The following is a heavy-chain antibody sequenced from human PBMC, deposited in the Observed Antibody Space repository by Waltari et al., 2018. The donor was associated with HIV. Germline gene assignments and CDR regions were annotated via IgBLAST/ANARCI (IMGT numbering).Heavy chain of an antibody. J-gene: IGHJ4*02. CDR1: GFTSSTRA. V-gene: IGHV3-23*01. CDR2: ITSSSSNT. CDR3: ARDNSGTY. D-gene: IGHD1-26*01. Sequence: EVQLLESGGRLVQPGESLRLSCAASGFTSSTRAMSWIRQAPGKGLEWVSSITSSSSNTYYADSVKGRFTISRDNSKNTLFLQMNSLRAEDTAIYYCARDNSGTYYGQGTLVTVSS.